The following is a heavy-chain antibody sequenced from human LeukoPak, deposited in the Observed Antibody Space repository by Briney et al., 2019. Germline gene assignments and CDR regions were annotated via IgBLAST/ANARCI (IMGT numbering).Heavy chain of an antibody. CDR1: EFTFTTYW. CDR3: ARVLWLGELSLGY. D-gene: IGHD3-10*01. CDR2: IKQDGSEK. J-gene: IGHJ4*02. V-gene: IGHV3-7*01. Sequence: GESLRLSCAASEFTFTTYWMSWVRQAPGKGLEWVANIKQDGSEKYYVDSVKGRFTISRDNAKNSLYLQMNSLRAEDTAVYYCARVLWLGELSLGYWGQGTLVTVSS.